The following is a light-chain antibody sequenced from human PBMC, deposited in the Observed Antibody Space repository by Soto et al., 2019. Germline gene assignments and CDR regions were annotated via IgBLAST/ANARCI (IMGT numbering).Light chain of an antibody. CDR2: GAS. Sequence: EIVMTQSPVTLSMSPGERATLSCRAGESVSSNLAWYQQKPGQAPRLLIYGASTRAAGIPDRFSGSGSGTDFTLTISRLEPEDFAVYYCQQYGSSLPFGGGTKVDIK. V-gene: IGKV3-20*01. CDR1: ESVSSN. J-gene: IGKJ4*01. CDR3: QQYGSSLP.